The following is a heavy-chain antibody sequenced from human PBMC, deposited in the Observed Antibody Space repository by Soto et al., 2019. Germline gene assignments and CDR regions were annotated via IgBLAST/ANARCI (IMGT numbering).Heavy chain of an antibody. CDR1: GGSISSGGYF. V-gene: IGHV4-31*03. Sequence: QVQLQESGPGLVKPSQTLSLTCTVSGGSISSGGYFWSWVRQHPGKGLEGIGNIYYSGRTYYNPSLKSRVTISVDTSKNQFPLKLSSVTAADTAVYYCARFAREENPKVGSWYYFDYWGQGTRVTVPS. CDR3: ARFAREENPKVGSWYYFDY. D-gene: IGHD6-13*01. J-gene: IGHJ4*02. CDR2: IYYSGRT.